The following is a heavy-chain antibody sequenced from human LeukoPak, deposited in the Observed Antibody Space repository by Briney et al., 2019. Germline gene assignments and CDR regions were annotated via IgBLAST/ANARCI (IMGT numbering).Heavy chain of an antibody. V-gene: IGHV3-23*01. Sequence: GRSLRLSCAASGFTFSSYAMSWVRQAPGKGLEWVSAISGSGGSTYYADSVKGRFTISRDNSKNTLYLQMNSLRAEDTAVYYCAKGHDYGDYVFLDYWGQGTLVTVSS. D-gene: IGHD4-17*01. J-gene: IGHJ4*02. CDR1: GFTFSSYA. CDR3: AKGHDYGDYVFLDY. CDR2: ISGSGGST.